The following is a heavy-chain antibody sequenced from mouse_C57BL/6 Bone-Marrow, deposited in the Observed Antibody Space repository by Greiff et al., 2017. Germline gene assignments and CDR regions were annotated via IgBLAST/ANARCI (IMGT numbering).Heavy chain of an antibody. V-gene: IGHV1-67*01. J-gene: IGHJ2*01. CDR3: ARYPPLIYYYGSSYD. D-gene: IGHD1-1*01. CDR2: ISTYYGAA. CDR1: GYTFTDYA. Sequence: VKLQQSGPELVRPGVSVKISCKGSGYTFTDYAMHWVKQSHAKSLEWIGVISTYYGAASYNQKFKDKATMTVDKSSSTAYMELARLTSEDSAVYYCARYPPLIYYYGSSYDWGQGTTLTVSS.